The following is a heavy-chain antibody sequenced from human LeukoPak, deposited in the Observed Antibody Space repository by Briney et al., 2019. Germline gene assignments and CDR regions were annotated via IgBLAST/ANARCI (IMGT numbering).Heavy chain of an antibody. D-gene: IGHD3-9*01. V-gene: IGHV3-21*01. CDR1: GFTFSSYS. CDR3: ARDLERYFDWLSVYYYYYYMDV. Sequence: PGGSLRLSCAASGFTFSSYSMNWVRQAPGKGLEWVSSISSSSSYIYYADSVKGRFTISRDNAKNSLYLQMNSLRAEDTAVYYCARDLERYFDWLSVYYYYYYMDVWGKGTTVTISS. CDR2: ISSSSSYI. J-gene: IGHJ6*03.